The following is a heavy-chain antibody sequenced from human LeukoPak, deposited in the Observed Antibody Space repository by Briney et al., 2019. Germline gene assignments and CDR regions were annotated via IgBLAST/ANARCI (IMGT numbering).Heavy chain of an antibody. D-gene: IGHD2-21*02. J-gene: IGHJ6*02. Sequence: SVKVSCKASVGTFSSYTISWVRQAPGQGLEWMGRIIPILGIANYAQKFQGRVTITADKSTSTAYMELSSLRSEDTAVYYCARDPDCGGDCYPLGSNGMDVWGQGTTVTVSS. CDR1: VGTFSSYT. V-gene: IGHV1-69*04. CDR3: ARDPDCGGDCYPLGSNGMDV. CDR2: IIPILGIA.